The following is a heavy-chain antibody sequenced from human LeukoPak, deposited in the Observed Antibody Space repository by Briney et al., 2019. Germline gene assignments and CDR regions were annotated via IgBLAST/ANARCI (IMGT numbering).Heavy chain of an antibody. V-gene: IGHV4-59*01. CDR3: AREVLRDYFDSTRRAFDI. D-gene: IGHD3-22*01. Sequence: SETLSLTCTASGGSISSYYWSWIRQPPGKGLEWIGSIYYSGSNKYNPYLKSRVTISVDTSKNHFALRFISVCAAGTAVYHCAREVLRDYFDSTRRAFDIWGQGAMVTVSS. CDR1: GGSISSYY. J-gene: IGHJ3*02. CDR2: IYYSGSN.